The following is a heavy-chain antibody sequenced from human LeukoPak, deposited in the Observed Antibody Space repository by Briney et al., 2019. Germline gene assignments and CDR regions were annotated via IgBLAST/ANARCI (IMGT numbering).Heavy chain of an antibody. CDR1: GFTFSNYG. J-gene: IGHJ4*02. CDR2: IWYDGSNE. D-gene: IGHD1-26*01. CDR3: ARANSSGGYYFDS. V-gene: IGHV3-33*01. Sequence: GGSLRLSCAASGFTFSNYGMHWVRQAPGKGLEWVAVIWYDGSNEYYADSVKGRFTISRDNSKNTLSLQMNSLRAEDTAVYYCARANSSGGYYFDSWGRGTLVTVSS.